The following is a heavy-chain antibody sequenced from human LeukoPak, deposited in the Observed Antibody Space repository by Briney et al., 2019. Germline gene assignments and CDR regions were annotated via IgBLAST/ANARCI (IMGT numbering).Heavy chain of an antibody. CDR1: GYNFTTFW. Sequence: GESLKISCKGSGYNFTTFWIGWVRQMPGKGLEWMGISHPGDSDTRYSPSFQGQVTISADKSISTASLQWSSLKASDTAMYYCARHDVCSSTRCYNTYDIWGQGTMVTVSS. CDR2: SHPGDSDT. CDR3: ARHDVCSSTRCYNTYDI. J-gene: IGHJ3*02. D-gene: IGHD2-2*02. V-gene: IGHV5-51*01.